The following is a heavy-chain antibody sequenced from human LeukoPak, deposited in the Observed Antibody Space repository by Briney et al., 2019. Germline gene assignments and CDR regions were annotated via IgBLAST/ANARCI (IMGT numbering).Heavy chain of an antibody. J-gene: IGHJ3*02. V-gene: IGHV5-51*01. CDR1: GYSFTSYW. D-gene: IGHD3-10*01. Sequence: GESLKISCKGSGYSFTSYWIGWVRQMPGKGLEWMGIIYSGDFDTRYSPSFQGQVTISADKSISTAYLQWSSLKASDTAMYYCASSYYYGSGSPDAFDIWGQGTMVTVSS. CDR2: IYSGDFDT. CDR3: ASSYYYGSGSPDAFDI.